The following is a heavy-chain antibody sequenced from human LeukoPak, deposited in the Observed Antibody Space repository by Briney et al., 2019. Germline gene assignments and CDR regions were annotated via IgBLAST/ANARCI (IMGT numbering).Heavy chain of an antibody. CDR3: ARARSGYQDWYFGL. CDR2: IYYSGST. J-gene: IGHJ2*01. V-gene: IGHV4-30-4*01. D-gene: IGHD5-12*01. CDR1: GGSISSGDYY. Sequence: SQTLSLTCTVSGGSISSGDYYWSWIRQPPGKGLEWIGYIYYSGSTYYNPSLKSRLTISVDTSKNQFSLKLTSVTAADTAVYYCARARSGYQDWYFGLWGRGTLVTVSS.